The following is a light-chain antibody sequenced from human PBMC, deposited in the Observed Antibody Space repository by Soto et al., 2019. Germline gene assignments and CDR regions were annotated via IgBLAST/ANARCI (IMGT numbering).Light chain of an antibody. CDR1: SSEVGTYNS. CDR3: SSYTSSSSYV. CDR2: DVS. J-gene: IGLJ1*01. Sequence: QSALTQPASVSGSPGQSITISCTGTSSEVGTYNSVSWYQQYPGKAPKLMIHDVSNRPSGVSNRFSGSKSGNTASLTISGFQAEDEADYYCSSYTSSSSYVFGSGTKVTVL. V-gene: IGLV2-14*01.